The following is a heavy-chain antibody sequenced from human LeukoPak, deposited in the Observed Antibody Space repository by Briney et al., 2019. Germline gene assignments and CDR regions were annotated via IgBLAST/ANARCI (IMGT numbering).Heavy chain of an antibody. CDR2: ISAYNGNT. D-gene: IGHD5-18*01. J-gene: IGHJ4*02. CDR3: ARDEGRVQLWRYVDY. V-gene: IGHV1-18*04. CDR1: GYTFTSYG. Sequence: EASVKVSCKASGYTFTSYGISWVRQAPGQGLEWMGWISAYNGNTNYAQKLQGRVTMTTDTSTSTAYMELRSLRSDDTAVYYCARDEGRVQLWRYVDYWGQGTLVTVSS.